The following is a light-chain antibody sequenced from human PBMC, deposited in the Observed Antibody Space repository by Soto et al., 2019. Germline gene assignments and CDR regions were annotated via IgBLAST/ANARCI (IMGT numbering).Light chain of an antibody. CDR3: LQRRDWPLT. J-gene: IGKJ4*01. CDR1: QSVESF. CDR2: AAS. Sequence: EIVLTQSPAILSLSPGERATLSCRASQSVESFLTWYQQKPGQAPRLLIYAASNRATGIPARFSGSGSGTDFTRTINCLEPEDFAIYYCLQRRDWPLTFGGGTRVEI. V-gene: IGKV3-11*01.